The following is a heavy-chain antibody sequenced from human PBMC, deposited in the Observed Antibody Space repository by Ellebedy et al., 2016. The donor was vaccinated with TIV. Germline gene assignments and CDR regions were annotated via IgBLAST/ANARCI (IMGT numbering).Heavy chain of an antibody. CDR2: INPSGGIT. J-gene: IGHJ5*02. CDR1: GYTFTSYY. V-gene: IGHV1-46*01. CDR3: ARGTDP. Sequence: AASVKVSCKASGYTFTSYYMHWVRQAPGQGLEWMGMINPSGGITTYAQKFQCRVAMTSDTSTSTVYMDLSSLRSEDTAVYYCARGTDPWGQGTLVTVSS.